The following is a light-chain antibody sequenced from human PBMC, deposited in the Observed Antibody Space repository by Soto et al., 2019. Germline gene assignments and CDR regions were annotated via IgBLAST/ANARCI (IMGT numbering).Light chain of an antibody. CDR1: SSNIGGNS. Sequence: QSVMTQPPSVSAAPGQKVTISCSGSSSNIGGNSVSWYQQLPGTAPKLLIYSGNQRPSGVPDRFSASKSGTSASLAISGLQSGDEADYYCAAWDDSLTGYVFGPGTKVTVL. CDR2: SGN. V-gene: IGLV1-44*01. J-gene: IGLJ1*01. CDR3: AAWDDSLTGYV.